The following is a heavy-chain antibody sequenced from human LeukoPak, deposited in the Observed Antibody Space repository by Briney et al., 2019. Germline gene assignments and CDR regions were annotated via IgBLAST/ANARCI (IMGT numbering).Heavy chain of an antibody. CDR3: ARGVQNYDFWSGYFRFDY. Sequence: GGSLRLSCAASGFTVTSYATAWVRQAPGKGLEWVSGIDARDTTTYYADSVKGRFTISRDNSKNTLYLQMNSLRAEDTAVYYCARGVQNYDFWSGYFRFDYWGQGTLVTVSS. CDR1: GFTVTSYA. V-gene: IGHV3-23*01. J-gene: IGHJ4*02. D-gene: IGHD3-3*01. CDR2: IDARDTTT.